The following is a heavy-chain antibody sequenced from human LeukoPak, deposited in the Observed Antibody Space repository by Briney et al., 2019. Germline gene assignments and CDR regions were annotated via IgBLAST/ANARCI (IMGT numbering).Heavy chain of an antibody. CDR2: IIPIFGTA. CDR3: ARDAHYYDSSGNI. J-gene: IGHJ3*02. D-gene: IGHD3-22*01. CDR1: GGAFSSYA. V-gene: IGHV1-69*01. Sequence: SVKVSCKASGGAFSSYAISWVRQAPGQGLEWMGGIIPIFGTANYAQKFQGRVTITADESTSTAYMELSSLRSEDTAVYYCARDAHYYDSSGNIWGQGTMVTVSS.